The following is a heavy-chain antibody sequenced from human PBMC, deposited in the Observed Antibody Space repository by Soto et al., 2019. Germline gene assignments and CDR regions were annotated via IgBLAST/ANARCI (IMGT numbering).Heavy chain of an antibody. V-gene: IGHV5-10-1*01. Sequence: PGESMKISCKGSGYTTNSHWISWVRQMPGKGLEWMGRIDPSDSHTTYSPSFQGHVTLSADKSISTAYLRWSRLKASDTAIYYCASHNENYHYYAMDVWGQGTTVTVYS. CDR3: ASHNENYHYYAMDV. D-gene: IGHD2-8*01. CDR2: IDPSDSHT. CDR1: GYTTNSHW. J-gene: IGHJ6*02.